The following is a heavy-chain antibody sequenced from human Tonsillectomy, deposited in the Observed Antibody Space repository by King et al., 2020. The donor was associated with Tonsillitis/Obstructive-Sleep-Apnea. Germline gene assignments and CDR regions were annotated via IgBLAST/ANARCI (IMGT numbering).Heavy chain of an antibody. CDR3: AGGDHYGWGTSYIGAFEM. D-gene: IGHD3-10*01. Sequence: VQLVESGGGVVQPGRSLRLSCAASEFTFSSYALHWVRQAPGKGLEWVGVISYYGSDKYYADSVKGRFTISRDNFKSTLYLGMNNLRAEDTAVYYCAGGDHYGWGTSYIGAFEMWGQGTMVTVSS. CDR2: ISYYGSDK. V-gene: IGHV3-30*04. J-gene: IGHJ3*02. CDR1: EFTFSSYA.